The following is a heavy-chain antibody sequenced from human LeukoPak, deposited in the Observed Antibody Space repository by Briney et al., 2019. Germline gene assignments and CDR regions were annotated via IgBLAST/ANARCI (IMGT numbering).Heavy chain of an antibody. CDR2: ISNSGGRT. Sequence: GGSLRLSCAASGFTFSSYAMSWVRQAPGKGLEWVSSISNSGGRTFYTDSVKGRFTISRDNSKNSLYLQMSSLRADDTAVYYCARDATRGGDNDYWGQGTRVIVSS. CDR1: GFTFSSYA. CDR3: ARDATRGGDNDY. J-gene: IGHJ4*02. V-gene: IGHV3-23*01. D-gene: IGHD2-21*02.